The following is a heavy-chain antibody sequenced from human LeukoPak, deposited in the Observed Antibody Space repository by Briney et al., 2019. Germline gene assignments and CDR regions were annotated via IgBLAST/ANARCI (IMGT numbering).Heavy chain of an antibody. J-gene: IGHJ4*02. CDR1: GFTFSSYG. CDR3: ARGRAAAGRGCFAY. V-gene: IGHV3-33*01. Sequence: GGSLRLSCAASGFTFSSYGMHWVRQAPGKGLEWVAVIWYDGSNKYYTDSVKGRFTISRDNSKNTLYLQMNSLRAEDTAVYYCARGRAAAGRGCFAYWGQGTLVTVSS. CDR2: IWYDGSNK. D-gene: IGHD6-13*01.